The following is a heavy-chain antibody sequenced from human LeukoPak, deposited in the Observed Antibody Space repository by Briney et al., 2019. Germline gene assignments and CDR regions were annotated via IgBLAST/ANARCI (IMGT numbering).Heavy chain of an antibody. J-gene: IGHJ4*02. CDR1: GFTFDDYG. D-gene: IGHD6-13*01. CDR3: AKRVPYSSSWPSLDY. Sequence: GGSLRLSCAASGFTFDDYGMSWVRQAPGKGLEWVSAISDSGGNSYYADSVKGRFTISRDNSKNTLFLQMNSLRGEDTAVYYCAKRVPYSSSWPSLDYWGQGTLVTVSS. V-gene: IGHV3-23*01. CDR2: ISDSGGNS.